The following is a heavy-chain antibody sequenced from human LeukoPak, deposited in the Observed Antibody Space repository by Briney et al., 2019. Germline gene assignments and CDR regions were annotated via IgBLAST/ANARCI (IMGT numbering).Heavy chain of an antibody. J-gene: IGHJ4*02. CDR3: ARDQSSSSWEGVLDY. D-gene: IGHD6-13*01. CDR1: GYTFTSYY. V-gene: IGHV1-46*03. CDR2: INPSGGST. Sequence: ASVKVSCKASGYTFTSYYMHWVRQAPGQGLEWMGIINPSGGSTSYAQKFQGKVTMTRDTSTSTVYMELSSLRSEDTAVYYCARDQSSSSWEGVLDYWGQGTLVTVSS.